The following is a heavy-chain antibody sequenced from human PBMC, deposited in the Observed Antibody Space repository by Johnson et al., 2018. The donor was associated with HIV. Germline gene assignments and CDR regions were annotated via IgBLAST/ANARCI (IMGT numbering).Heavy chain of an antibody. J-gene: IGHJ3*02. D-gene: IGHD1-26*01. CDR1: GFTFSNYG. V-gene: IGHV3-30*02. Sequence: QMQLVESGGGVVQPGGSLRLSCAASGFTFSNYGMHWVRQAPGKGLEWVAFIRYDGSNKYYGDSVKGRFTISRDNSKNTLYVQMNILRAEDTAMYFCARASGTYPDDAFDIWGRGTMVTVYS. CDR3: ARASGTYPDDAFDI. CDR2: IRYDGSNK.